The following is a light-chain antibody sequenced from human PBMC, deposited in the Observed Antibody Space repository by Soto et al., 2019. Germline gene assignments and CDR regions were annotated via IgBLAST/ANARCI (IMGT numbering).Light chain of an antibody. CDR3: MQGTHWPIT. CDR1: QSLVHSDGIAY. Sequence: DVVMTQSPLSLPVTLGQPASISCSSNQSLVHSDGIAYFSWFQQRPGRSPRRLIYKVSNRDSGVPARFSGSGSGTDFALKISRVEAEDVGDYYCMQGTHWPITFGQGTRLEIK. V-gene: IGKV2-30*02. CDR2: KVS. J-gene: IGKJ5*01.